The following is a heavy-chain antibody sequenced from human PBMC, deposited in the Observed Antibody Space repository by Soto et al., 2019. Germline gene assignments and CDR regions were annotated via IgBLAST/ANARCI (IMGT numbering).Heavy chain of an antibody. CDR2: IYYSGST. Sequence: SETLSLTCTVSGGSISSGDYYWSWIRQPPGKGLEWIGYIYYSGSTYYNPSLKSRVTISVDTSKNQFSLKLSSVTAADTAVYYCAREPPAYCGGDCFSSWGQGTLVTVSS. CDR1: GGSISSGDYY. D-gene: IGHD2-21*02. V-gene: IGHV4-30-4*01. J-gene: IGHJ4*02. CDR3: AREPPAYCGGDCFSS.